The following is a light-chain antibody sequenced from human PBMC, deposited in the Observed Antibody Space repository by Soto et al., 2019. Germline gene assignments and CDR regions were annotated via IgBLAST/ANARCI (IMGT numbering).Light chain of an antibody. CDR1: SSDVGTYNY. Sequence: QSALTQPASVSGSPGQSITISCTETSSDVGTYNYVSWYQQHPGEAPKLMIYDVSNRPSGVSNRFSGSKSGNTASLTISGLQAEDEADYYCSSYTTSSTPGVFGGGTKVTVL. CDR3: SSYTTSSTPGV. CDR2: DVS. J-gene: IGLJ2*01. V-gene: IGLV2-14*01.